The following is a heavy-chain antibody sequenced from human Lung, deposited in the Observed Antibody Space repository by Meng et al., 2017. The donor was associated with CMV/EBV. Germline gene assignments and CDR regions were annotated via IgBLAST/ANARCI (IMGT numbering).Heavy chain of an antibody. Sequence: GESXKISCAASEITLSSYSMNWVRQAPGKRLEWVSSISTSGSYRYYADSAKGRFTISRDNAKNSLYLQMNSLRVEDTAVYYCALMAYSSSSGAFDIWGRGTMVTVSS. CDR3: ALMAYSSSSGAFDI. CDR1: EITLSSYS. J-gene: IGHJ3*02. CDR2: ISTSGSYR. D-gene: IGHD6-6*01. V-gene: IGHV3-21*01.